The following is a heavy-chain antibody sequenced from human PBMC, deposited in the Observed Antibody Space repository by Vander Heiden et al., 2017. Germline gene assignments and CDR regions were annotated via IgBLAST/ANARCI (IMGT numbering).Heavy chain of an antibody. CDR2: IHYSGST. CDR3: ARDKYCSSTSCYSYYYGMDV. J-gene: IGHJ6*02. V-gene: IGHV4-31*03. Sequence: QLQLQESGPGLVKPSQTLSFTCTVSGGSIRRGGHSWSWISQHPGMGLEWIGYIHYSGSTYYHPSLKSRVTISVDTSKNQFSLKLSSVTAADTAMYYCARDKYCSSTSCYSYYYGMDVWGQGTTVTVSS. D-gene: IGHD2-2*01. CDR1: GGSIRRGGHS.